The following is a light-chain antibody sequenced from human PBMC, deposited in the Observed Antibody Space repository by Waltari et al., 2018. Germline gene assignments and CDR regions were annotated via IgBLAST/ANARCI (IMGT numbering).Light chain of an antibody. CDR2: DAS. CDR1: QSVSSY. Sequence: EIVLTQSPATLSLSPGERATLSCRASQSVSSYLAWYQQNPGQAPRLLIYDASNRATGIPARFSGSGSGTDFTLTISSLEPEDFAVYYCQQRRTFGQGTKVEIK. CDR3: QQRRT. V-gene: IGKV3-11*01. J-gene: IGKJ1*01.